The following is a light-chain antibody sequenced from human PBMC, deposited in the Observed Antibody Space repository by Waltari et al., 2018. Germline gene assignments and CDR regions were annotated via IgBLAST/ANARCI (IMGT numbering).Light chain of an antibody. CDR3: LQSSQWPYA. Sequence: DVVMTLSPLSLAVPLGQPASISCWASQSLVQSDGNTFLNWFHQRPGQSPRRLIYKVSNRESGVPDRFSGSGSGTAFTLKISRVEAEDVGIFYCLQSSQWPYAFGQGTKLEIK. CDR1: QSLVQSDGNTF. V-gene: IGKV2-30*02. J-gene: IGKJ2*01. CDR2: KVS.